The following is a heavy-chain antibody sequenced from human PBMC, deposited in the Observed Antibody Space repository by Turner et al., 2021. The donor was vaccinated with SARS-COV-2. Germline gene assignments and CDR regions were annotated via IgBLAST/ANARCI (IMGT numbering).Heavy chain of an antibody. V-gene: IGHV4-39*01. J-gene: IGHJ5*02. D-gene: IGHD3-10*01. CDR2: IYYSGST. Sequence: QLQLQESGPGLVKPSETLSLTCTVSGGSISSSPYYWGWIRQPPGKGLEWIGGIYYSGSTYCNPSLKSRVTISVDTSKNQFSLKLSSVTAADTAVYYCARRSEGYYGSGSHWFDPWGQGTLVTVSS. CDR1: GGSISSSPYY. CDR3: ARRSEGYYGSGSHWFDP.